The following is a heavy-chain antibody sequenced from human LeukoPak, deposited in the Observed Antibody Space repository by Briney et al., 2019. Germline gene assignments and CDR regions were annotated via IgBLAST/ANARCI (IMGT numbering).Heavy chain of an antibody. J-gene: IGHJ6*02. CDR1: GFALSSHW. CDR2: VNRDGSET. Sequence: GALRLSCAASGFALSSHWMTWVRQVPGRGPEWVANVNRDGSETYYLDSVKGRFTISKDNAKNSLYLQMNSLRAEDTALYHCARNNGMDVWGQGTTVIVSS. CDR3: ARNNGMDV. V-gene: IGHV3-7*03.